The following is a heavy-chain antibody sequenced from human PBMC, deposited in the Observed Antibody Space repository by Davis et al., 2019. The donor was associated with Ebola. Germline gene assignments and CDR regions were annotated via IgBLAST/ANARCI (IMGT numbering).Heavy chain of an antibody. J-gene: IGHJ4*02. CDR1: GFTFSSYA. CDR2: ISSSSSYI. Sequence: GGSLRLSCAASGFTFSSYAMSWVRQAPGKGLEWVSSISSSSSYIYYADPVKGRFTISRDNAKNSLYLQMNSLRAEDTAVYYCARHMGIFIVATIGLDYWGQGTLVTVSS. V-gene: IGHV3-21*01. D-gene: IGHD5-12*01. CDR3: ARHMGIFIVATIGLDY.